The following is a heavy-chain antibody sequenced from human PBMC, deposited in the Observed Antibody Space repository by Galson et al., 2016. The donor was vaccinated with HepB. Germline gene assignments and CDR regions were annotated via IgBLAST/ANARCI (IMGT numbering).Heavy chain of an antibody. J-gene: IGHJ6*02. CDR3: ARDGLYCDRTSCYLDV. D-gene: IGHD2-2*01. V-gene: IGHV3-33*01. CDR2: IWYDGTNK. CDR1: GFTFSSYG. Sequence: SLRLSCAASGFTFSSYGMHWVRQAPGKGLEWVTIIWYDGTNKYYADSVKGRFTISRDNSKNTLYLQMNSLRIEDTAVYYCARDGLYCDRTSCYLDVWGQGTTVTVSS.